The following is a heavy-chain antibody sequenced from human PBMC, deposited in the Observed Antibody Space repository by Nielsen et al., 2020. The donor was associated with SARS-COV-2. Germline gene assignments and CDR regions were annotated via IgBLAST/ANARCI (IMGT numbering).Heavy chain of an antibody. D-gene: IGHD3-22*01. Sequence: ASVKVSCKASGYTFTRYAMHWVRHIPGLRIEWMGWINAGNGNTKYSQKLQGRVTITRDTSASTAYMELSSLRSEDTAVYYCSRAGHYYDSSGYYGYWGQGTLVTVSS. V-gene: IGHV1-3*01. J-gene: IGHJ4*02. CDR1: GYTFTRYA. CDR2: INAGNGNT. CDR3: SRAGHYYDSSGYYGY.